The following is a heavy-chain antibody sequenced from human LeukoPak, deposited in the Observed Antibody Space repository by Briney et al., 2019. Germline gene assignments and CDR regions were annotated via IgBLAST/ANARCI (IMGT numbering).Heavy chain of an antibody. CDR2: IKQDGSGK. CDR3: ARGGGIVVVPDDAFDI. J-gene: IGHJ3*02. D-gene: IGHD2-2*01. V-gene: IGHV3-7*03. CDR1: GFTFSSYW. Sequence: GGSLRLSCAASGFTFSSYWMSWVRQAPGKGLEWVANIKQDGSGKYYVDSVKGRFTISRDNAKNSLYLQMNSLRAEDTAVYYCARGGGIVVVPDDAFDIWGQGTMVTVSS.